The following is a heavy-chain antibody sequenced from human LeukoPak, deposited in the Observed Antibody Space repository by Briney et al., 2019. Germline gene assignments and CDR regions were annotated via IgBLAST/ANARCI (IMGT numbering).Heavy chain of an antibody. V-gene: IGHV1-2*02. Sequence: ASVKVSCKASGYTFTGYYMHWVRQAPGQGLEWMGWINPNSGGTNYAQKFQGRVTMTRDTSISTAYMELSRLRSDDTAVYYCARSTTYSYGRFDYWGQGTLVTVSS. CDR3: ARSTTYSYGRFDY. CDR2: INPNSGGT. CDR1: GYTFTGYY. D-gene: IGHD5-18*01. J-gene: IGHJ4*02.